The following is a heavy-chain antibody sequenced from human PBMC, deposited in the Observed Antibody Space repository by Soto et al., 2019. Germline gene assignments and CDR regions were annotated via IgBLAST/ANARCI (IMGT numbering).Heavy chain of an antibody. Sequence: PSETLSLTCTVSGGSISSYYWSWIRQPAGKGLEWIGRIYTSGSTNYNPSLKSRVTMSVDTSKNQFSLKLSSVTAADTAVYYCASTRYYDSSGYSPSYYYYGMDVWGQGTTVTV. CDR3: ASTRYYDSSGYSPSYYYYGMDV. J-gene: IGHJ6*02. CDR2: IYTSGST. V-gene: IGHV4-4*07. CDR1: GGSISSYY. D-gene: IGHD3-22*01.